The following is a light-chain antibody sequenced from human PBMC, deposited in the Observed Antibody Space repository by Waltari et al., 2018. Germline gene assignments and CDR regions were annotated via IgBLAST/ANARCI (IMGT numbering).Light chain of an antibody. CDR3: QQYNGYPLT. CDR2: QAS. Sequence: EIQMTQSPSTLSASVGDRVTITCRTDNSISSWLAWYQQKPGKAPKRLIYQASTLASGVPSRFSGSGSGTEFALTISSLQPDDVGTYFCQQYNGYPLTFGGGTKLEIK. V-gene: IGKV1-5*03. CDR1: NSISSW. J-gene: IGKJ4*01.